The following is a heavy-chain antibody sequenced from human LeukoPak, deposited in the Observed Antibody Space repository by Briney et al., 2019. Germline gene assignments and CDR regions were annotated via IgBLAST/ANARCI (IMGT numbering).Heavy chain of an antibody. CDR3: GSGGYYYDSSGSTLVHY. V-gene: IGHV3-74*01. CDR2: INSDGSST. J-gene: IGHJ4*02. Sequence: GGSLRLSCAASGFTFSSYWMHWVRQGPGKGLVWVSRINSDGSSTSYADSVKGRFTISRDNAKNTLYLQMNSLRAEDTAVYYCGSGGYYYDSSGSTLVHYWGQGTLVTVSS. D-gene: IGHD3-22*01. CDR1: GFTFSSYW.